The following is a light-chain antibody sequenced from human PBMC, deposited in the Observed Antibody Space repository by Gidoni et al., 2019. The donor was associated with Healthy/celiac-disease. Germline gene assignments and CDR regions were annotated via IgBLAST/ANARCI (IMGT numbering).Light chain of an antibody. V-gene: IGLV2-14*01. CDR3: SSYTSSSTVV. CDR1: SSDVGGYNY. J-gene: IGLJ2*01. Sequence: QSPLTQPASVSGSPGLSITTSCTGTSSDVGGYNYVSWYQQHPGKAPKLMIYDVSNRPSGVSNRFSGSKSGNTASLTISGLQAGDEADYYCSSYTSSSTVVFGGGTKL. CDR2: DVS.